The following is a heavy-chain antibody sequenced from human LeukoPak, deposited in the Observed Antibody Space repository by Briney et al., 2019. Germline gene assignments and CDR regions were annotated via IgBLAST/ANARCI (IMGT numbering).Heavy chain of an antibody. CDR2: ISYDGSNK. Sequence: QPGGSLRLSCAASGFTFSSYAMHWVRQAPGKGLEWVAVISYDGSNKYYADSVKGRFTISRDNSKHTLYLQMNSLRAEDTAVYYCARAPIVGATWGYFDYWGQGTLVTVSS. CDR1: GFTFSSYA. D-gene: IGHD1-26*01. V-gene: IGHV3-30-3*01. J-gene: IGHJ4*02. CDR3: ARAPIVGATWGYFDY.